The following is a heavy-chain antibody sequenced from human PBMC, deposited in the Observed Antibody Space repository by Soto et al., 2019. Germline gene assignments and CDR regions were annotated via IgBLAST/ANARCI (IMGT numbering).Heavy chain of an antibody. D-gene: IGHD6-6*01. V-gene: IGHV1-24*01. CDR1: GYTFTSYD. Sequence: GASVKVSCKASGYTFTSYDINWVRQAPGKGLEWMGWIDPEDGETIYAQKFQGRVTMTEDTSTDTAYMELSSLRSEDTAVYYCATDISSSSDFDYWGQGTLVTVSS. CDR2: IDPEDGET. CDR3: ATDISSSSDFDY. J-gene: IGHJ4*02.